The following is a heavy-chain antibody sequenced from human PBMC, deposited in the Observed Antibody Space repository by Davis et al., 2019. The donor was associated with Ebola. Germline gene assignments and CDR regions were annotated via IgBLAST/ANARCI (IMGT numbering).Heavy chain of an antibody. CDR1: GYTFTSYA. D-gene: IGHD2-8*01. V-gene: IGHV1-3*01. J-gene: IGHJ4*02. CDR2: INAGNGNT. CDR3: ARDHIVLMVYASSPDF. Sequence: AASVKVSCKASGYTFTSYAMHWVRQALGQRLEWMGWINAGNGNTKYSQKFQGRVTITRDTSASTAYMELSSLRSEDTAVYYCARDHIVLMVYASSPDFWGQGTLVTVSS.